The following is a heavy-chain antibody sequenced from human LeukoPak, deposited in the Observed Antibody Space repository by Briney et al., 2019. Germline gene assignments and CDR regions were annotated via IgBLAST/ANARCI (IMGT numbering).Heavy chain of an antibody. CDR2: ISSSGSII. CDR1: GFTFRDYY. CDR3: GRGAMKTNYYHDYFDY. J-gene: IGHJ4*02. D-gene: IGHD1-26*01. V-gene: IGHV3-11*04. Sequence: GGSLRLSCAASGFTFRDYYMTWIRQAPGKGLEWVSYISSSGSIIYYADSVKGRFTISRDNAQNSLYLQMNSLRAEDTAVYYCGRGAMKTNYYHDYFDYWGQGTLVTVSS.